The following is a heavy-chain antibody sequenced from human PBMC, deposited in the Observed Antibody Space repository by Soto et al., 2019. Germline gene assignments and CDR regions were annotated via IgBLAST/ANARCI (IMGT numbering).Heavy chain of an antibody. CDR2: ITPSGGDT. CDR1: GFTFNSYA. V-gene: IGHV3-23*01. Sequence: GGSLRLSCAASGFTFNSYAMNWVRQAPGKGLEWVSAITPSGGDTYYADSVKGRFTISRDNSRNTLYLQMNSLRAEDTAEYYCAKTGSHSYFDYWGQGTLVTVSS. CDR3: AKTGSHSYFDY. J-gene: IGHJ4*02. D-gene: IGHD1-26*01.